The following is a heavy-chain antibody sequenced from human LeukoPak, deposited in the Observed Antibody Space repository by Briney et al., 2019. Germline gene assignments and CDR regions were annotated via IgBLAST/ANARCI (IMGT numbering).Heavy chain of an antibody. V-gene: IGHV3-23*01. D-gene: IGHD6-19*01. CDR1: RHIFSICA. J-gene: IGHJ4*02. CDR2: ISDSGGRT. Sequence: GGSLRLSCAASRHIFSICAKTWARQAPGKGLEWVSSISDSGGRTYYADSVKGRFTISRDNSKTMLHLQMNSLRVEDTAVYYCAKGKSPIFNSGWYYFDYWGQGTLVTVSS. CDR3: AKGKSPIFNSGWYYFDY.